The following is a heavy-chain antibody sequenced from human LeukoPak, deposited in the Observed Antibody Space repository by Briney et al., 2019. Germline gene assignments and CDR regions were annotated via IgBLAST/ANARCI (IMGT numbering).Heavy chain of an antibody. D-gene: IGHD3-3*01. Sequence: ASVKVSCKASGYTFTSYYMHWVRQAPGQGLEWMGIINPSGGSPSYAQKFQGRVTMTTDTSTSTVHMEVSSLRSEDTAVYYCARDQILRFLEVDYYYYGMDVWGQGTTVTVSS. CDR1: GYTFTSYY. J-gene: IGHJ6*02. CDR2: INPSGGSP. V-gene: IGHV1-46*01. CDR3: ARDQILRFLEVDYYYYGMDV.